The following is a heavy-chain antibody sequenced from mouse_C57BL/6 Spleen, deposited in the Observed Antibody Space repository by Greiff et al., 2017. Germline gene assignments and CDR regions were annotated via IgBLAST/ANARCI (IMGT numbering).Heavy chain of an antibody. J-gene: IGHJ4*01. CDR2: ISSGSSTI. CDR3: ARRHYYDFLIDY. D-gene: IGHD2-4*01. V-gene: IGHV5-17*01. Sequence: EVTLVESGGGLVKPGGSLKLSCAASGFTFSDSGMHWVRQAPEKGLEWVAYISSGSSTIYYADTVKGRFTISRYNAKNTLFLQMTSLRSEDTAMYYGARRHYYDFLIDYWGQGTSVTVSS. CDR1: GFTFSDSG.